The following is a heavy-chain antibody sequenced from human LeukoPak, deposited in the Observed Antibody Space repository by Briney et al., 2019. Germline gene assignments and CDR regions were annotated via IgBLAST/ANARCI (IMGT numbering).Heavy chain of an antibody. J-gene: IGHJ4*02. CDR1: GFTFSNYA. Sequence: QTGKSLRLSCAASGFTFSNYAMHWVRQAPGKGLEWVSLISSGGTYEYYADSVKGRFTISRDNSKNTLYLQLNSLRAEDTAVYYCARDSTYYYDSGSSGPHYFDNWGQGTLVTVSS. CDR2: ISSGGTYE. CDR3: ARDSTYYYDSGSSGPHYFDN. D-gene: IGHD3-10*01. V-gene: IGHV3-30*01.